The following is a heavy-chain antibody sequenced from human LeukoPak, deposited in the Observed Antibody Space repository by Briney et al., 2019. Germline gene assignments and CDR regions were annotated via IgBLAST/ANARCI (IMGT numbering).Heavy chain of an antibody. V-gene: IGHV3-49*03. CDR3: TRDVAGSSGSKYYFDY. J-gene: IGHJ4*02. CDR1: GFTFGDYA. Sequence: GGSLRLSCIASGFTFGDYAMSWFRQAPGKGLEWVGFMRSKAYGGTTEYAASVKGRFTISRDDSKSIAYLQMNSLKTEDTAVYYCTRDVAGSSGSKYYFDYWGQGTLVTVSS. CDR2: MRSKAYGGTT. D-gene: IGHD3-22*01.